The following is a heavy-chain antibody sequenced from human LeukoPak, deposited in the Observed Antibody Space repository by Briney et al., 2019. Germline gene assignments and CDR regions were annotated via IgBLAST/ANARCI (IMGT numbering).Heavy chain of an antibody. J-gene: IGHJ5*02. CDR3: ARGSSSPYYDFWSGYYTGIGVNWFDP. V-gene: IGHV3-23*01. CDR1: GFTFSSFA. Sequence: GGSLRLSCAASGFTFSSFAMSWVRQAPGKGLEWVSTITGSAVATYYADSVKGRFTISRDNSKNTVYLQVNSLRAEDTAVYYCARGSSSPYYDFWSGYYTGIGVNWFDPWGQGTLVTVSS. CDR2: ITGSAVAT. D-gene: IGHD3-3*01.